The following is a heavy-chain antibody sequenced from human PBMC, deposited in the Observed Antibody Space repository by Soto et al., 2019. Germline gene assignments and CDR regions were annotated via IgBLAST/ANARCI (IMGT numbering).Heavy chain of an antibody. CDR1: GFTFSSSG. J-gene: IGHJ3*01. V-gene: IGHV3-23*01. D-gene: IGHD4-17*01. Sequence: EGQLLQSGGGLVQPGESLRVSCAASGFTFSSSGMSWFRQAPGKGLEWVSSSSARGDYRYYADSVKGRFTISRDNSKNTLYLQMNSLTAEDKAVYYCANHGGFDFWGQGTMVAVSS. CDR2: SSARGDYR. CDR3: ANHGGFDF.